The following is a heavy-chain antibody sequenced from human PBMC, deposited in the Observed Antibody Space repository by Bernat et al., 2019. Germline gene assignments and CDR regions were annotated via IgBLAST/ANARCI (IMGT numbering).Heavy chain of an antibody. V-gene: IGHV3-23*01. CDR1: GFTFSSYA. CDR2: ISGSGCIT. Sequence: EVQLLESGGGLVQPGGSLRLPCAASGFTFSSYAMSWVRQAPGKGPAWVSAISGSGCITYYADTVKGRFTISRDKSKNTLYLQMNSLRAEDTAVYYCAKERGSSGWYGGYYFDYWGQGTLVTVSS. CDR3: AKERGSSGWYGGYYFDY. D-gene: IGHD6-19*01. J-gene: IGHJ4*02.